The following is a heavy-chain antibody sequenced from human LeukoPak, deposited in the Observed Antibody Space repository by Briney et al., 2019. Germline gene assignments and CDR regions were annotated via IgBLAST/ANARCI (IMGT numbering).Heavy chain of an antibody. Sequence: SETLSLTCTVSGVSISSSSYYWGWIRQPPGKGLEWIGSIYYSGSTYYNPSLKSRVTISVDTSKNQFSLKLSSVTAADTAVYYCARQSGVRGVMGWFDPWGQGTLVTVSS. J-gene: IGHJ5*02. D-gene: IGHD3-10*02. CDR1: GVSISSSSYY. CDR3: ARQSGVRGVMGWFDP. CDR2: IYYSGST. V-gene: IGHV4-39*01.